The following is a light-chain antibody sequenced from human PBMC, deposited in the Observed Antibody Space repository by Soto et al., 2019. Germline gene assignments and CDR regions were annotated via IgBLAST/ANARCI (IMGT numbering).Light chain of an antibody. CDR2: DAS. CDR1: QGITSA. Sequence: AIRLTQAPASLSASVGDRVTITCRAGQGITSALAWYQQKPGRPPKLLIYDASFLESGVPSRFSGSGSGTDFTLTISSLQPEDSATYHCQQIKSYPLTFGGGTKVEI. CDR3: QQIKSYPLT. V-gene: IGKV1-13*02. J-gene: IGKJ4*01.